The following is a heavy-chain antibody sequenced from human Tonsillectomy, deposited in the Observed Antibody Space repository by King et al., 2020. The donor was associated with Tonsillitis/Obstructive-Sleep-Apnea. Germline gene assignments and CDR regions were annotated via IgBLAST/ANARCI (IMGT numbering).Heavy chain of an antibody. CDR1: GFTFGSYT. Sequence: VQLVESGGGMVQPGRSLRLSCAASGFTFGSYTMHWVRQAPGKGLEWGAVISYDGSNKYYADSVKGRFTISRDDSKNTLYLEMNSLRDEYTAVYYCARRWELNGEVDAFDIWGQGTMVTVSS. V-gene: IGHV3-30*04. J-gene: IGHJ3*02. CDR2: ISYDGSNK. CDR3: ARRWELNGEVDAFDI. D-gene: IGHD1-26*01.